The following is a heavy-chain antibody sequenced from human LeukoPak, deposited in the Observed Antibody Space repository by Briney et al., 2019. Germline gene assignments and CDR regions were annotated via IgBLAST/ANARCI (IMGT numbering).Heavy chain of an antibody. CDR2: IHDDGFTS. J-gene: IGHJ4*02. Sequence: GGSLRLSCTTSGFTFRNYGMHWVRHAPGKGPEWLTFIHDDGFTSFYAAPVQGLFTISRDNSKDTLYHQMHTLESADTAIYYCVRGPARGYYAGTGYDFDYWGQGTLVTVSS. CDR1: GFTFRNYG. V-gene: IGHV3-30*02. CDR3: VRGPARGYYAGTGYDFDY. D-gene: IGHD3-3*01.